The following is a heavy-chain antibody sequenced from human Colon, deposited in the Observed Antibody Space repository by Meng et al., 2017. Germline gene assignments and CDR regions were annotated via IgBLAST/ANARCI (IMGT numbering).Heavy chain of an antibody. Sequence: VVLVQSGVEVEKTGFSVKVPCKASGDTFTSHGISWVRQAPGQGLEWMGGIIPIVGKANYAQHFQGRVTITADKSTSTAYMELNSLRSEDTAMYYCARVGFDSSAFYFDFWGQGTLVTVSS. D-gene: IGHD6-19*01. V-gene: IGHV1-69*06. CDR2: IIPIVGKA. CDR1: GDTFTSHG. J-gene: IGHJ4*02. CDR3: ARVGFDSSAFYFDF.